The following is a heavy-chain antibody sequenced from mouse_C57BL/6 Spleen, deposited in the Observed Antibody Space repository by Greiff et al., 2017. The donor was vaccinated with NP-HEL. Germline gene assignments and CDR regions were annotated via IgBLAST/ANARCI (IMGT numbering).Heavy chain of an antibody. V-gene: IGHV1-42*01. Sequence: VQLQQSGPELVKPGASVKISCKASGYSFTGYYMNWVKQSPEKSLEWIGEINPSTGGTTYNQKFKAKATLTVDKSSSTAYMQLKSLTSEDSAVYYWARKLYYGSSYLYAMDYWGQGTSVTVSS. J-gene: IGHJ4*01. D-gene: IGHD1-1*01. CDR2: INPSTGGT. CDR3: ARKLYYGSSYLYAMDY. CDR1: GYSFTGYY.